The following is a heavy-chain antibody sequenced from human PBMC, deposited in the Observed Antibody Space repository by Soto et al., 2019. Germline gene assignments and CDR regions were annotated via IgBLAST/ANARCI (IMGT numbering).Heavy chain of an antibody. CDR2: IGHSGYT. D-gene: IGHD3-10*01. CDR1: GGSFSGYY. CDR3: ARHGGYYFDY. J-gene: IGHJ4*02. V-gene: IGHV4-34*01. Sequence: SETLSLTCAVYGGSFSGYYWSWIRQPPGKGLEWIGEIGHSGYTIYNPSLESRVTISEDSSNKQFFLNLNSVTAADTAVYYCARHGGYYFDYWGQGAQVTVYS.